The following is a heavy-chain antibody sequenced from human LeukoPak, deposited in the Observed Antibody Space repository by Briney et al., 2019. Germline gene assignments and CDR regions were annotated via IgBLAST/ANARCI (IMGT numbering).Heavy chain of an antibody. Sequence: GGSLRLSCSASGFTFSSYAMHWVRQAPGKGLEYVSAISSNGGSTYYADSVKGRFAISRDNSKNTLYLQMSSLRAEDTAVYYCVKGGYDYVWGSPPGYWGQGTLVTVSS. CDR1: GFTFSSYA. J-gene: IGHJ4*02. D-gene: IGHD3-16*01. CDR2: ISSNGGST. V-gene: IGHV3-64D*06. CDR3: VKGGYDYVWGSPPGY.